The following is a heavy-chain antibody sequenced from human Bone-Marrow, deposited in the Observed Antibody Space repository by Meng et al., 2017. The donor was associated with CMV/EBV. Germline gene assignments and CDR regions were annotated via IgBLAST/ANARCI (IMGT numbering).Heavy chain of an antibody. J-gene: IGHJ6*02. Sequence: GESLKISCAASGLTFSSYSMNWVRQAPGKGLEWVSSISSSSSYIYYADSVKGRFTISRDNAKNSLYLQMNSLRAEDTAVYYCARDLSIWAAGYGMDVWGQGTTVTVSS. V-gene: IGHV3-21*01. CDR2: ISSSSSYI. CDR3: ARDLSIWAAGYGMDV. CDR1: GLTFSSYS. D-gene: IGHD6-13*01.